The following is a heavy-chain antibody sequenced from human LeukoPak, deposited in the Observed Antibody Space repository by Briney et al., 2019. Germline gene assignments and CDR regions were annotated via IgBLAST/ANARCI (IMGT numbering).Heavy chain of an antibody. D-gene: IGHD1-26*01. CDR3: AGGHYPLEY. Sequence: SETLSLTCSVSGGSINSGYWSGIRQPPGKGLDWIGLLYPSGSTNYNPSLKSRVTISVDTSRTQFSLKLSSMTAADTAVYYCAGGHYPLEYWGQGTLVTVSS. CDR1: GGSINSGY. CDR2: LYPSGST. V-gene: IGHV4-59*01. J-gene: IGHJ4*02.